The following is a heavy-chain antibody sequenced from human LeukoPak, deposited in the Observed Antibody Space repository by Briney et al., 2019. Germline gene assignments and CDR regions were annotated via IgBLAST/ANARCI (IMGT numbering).Heavy chain of an antibody. V-gene: IGHV3-53*01. J-gene: IGHJ4*02. D-gene: IGHD3-22*01. Sequence: PGGSLRLSCAASGFTVSSYFMTWGRQAPGKGLEWLSVIYSGGSTYYADSVKGRFTISRDNSKNTLYLQMNSLRAEDTAVYYCARDNYDSSGYYSDYWGQGTLVTVSS. CDR2: IYSGGST. CDR1: GFTVSSYF. CDR3: ARDNYDSSGYYSDY.